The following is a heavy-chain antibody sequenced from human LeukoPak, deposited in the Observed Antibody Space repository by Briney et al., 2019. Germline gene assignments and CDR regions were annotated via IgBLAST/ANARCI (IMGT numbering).Heavy chain of an antibody. CDR1: GFPFSGYG. CDR3: TRDPLHLEPGTNYYGMDV. Sequence: GGSLRLSCAASGFPFSGYGMHWVRQAPGKGLEWVAVAYGDGSSQYYADSVKGRFTISRDNSKNTLYLQMNSLRAEDTAVYYCTRDPLHLEPGTNYYGMDVWGQGTTVTASS. CDR2: AYGDGSSQ. D-gene: IGHD3-10*01. J-gene: IGHJ6*02. V-gene: IGHV3-33*01.